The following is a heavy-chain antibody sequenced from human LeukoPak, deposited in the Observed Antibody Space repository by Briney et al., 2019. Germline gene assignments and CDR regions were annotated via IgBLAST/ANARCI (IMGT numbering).Heavy chain of an antibody. CDR1: GFTFSSYA. Sequence: GGSLRLSCAASGFTFSSYAMSWVRQAPGKGLEWVSAISGSGGSTYYADSVKGRLTISRDNSKNTLYLQINSLRAEDTAVYYCARSRGVVVAYFDYWGQGTLVTVSS. CDR2: ISGSGGST. D-gene: IGHD3-22*01. V-gene: IGHV3-23*01. CDR3: ARSRGVVVAYFDY. J-gene: IGHJ4*02.